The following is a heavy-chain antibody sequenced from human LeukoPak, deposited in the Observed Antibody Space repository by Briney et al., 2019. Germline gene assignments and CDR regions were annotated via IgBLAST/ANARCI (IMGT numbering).Heavy chain of an antibody. J-gene: IGHJ4*02. CDR2: IIPILGIA. CDR3: AMSPGSNYFDY. Sequence: SVKVSCKASGGTFSSYTISWVRQAPGQGLEWMGRIIPILGIANYAQKFQGRVTITADKSTCTAYMELSSLRSEDTAVYYCAMSPGSNYFDYWGQGTLVTVSS. CDR1: GGTFSSYT. D-gene: IGHD4-11*01. V-gene: IGHV1-69*02.